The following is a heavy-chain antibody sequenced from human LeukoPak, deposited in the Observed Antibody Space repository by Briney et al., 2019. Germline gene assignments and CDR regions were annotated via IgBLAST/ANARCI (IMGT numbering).Heavy chain of an antibody. CDR3: ARDSNRCLDY. CDR2: ISYDGSNK. J-gene: IGHJ4*02. V-gene: IGHV3-30*03. CDR1: GFTFSSYG. Sequence: GGSLRLSCAASGFTFSSYGMHWVRQAPGKGLEWVAVISYDGSNKYYADSVKGRFTISRDNSKNTLYLQMNSLRAEDTAVYYCARDSNRCLDYWGQGTLVTVSS. D-gene: IGHD1-14*01.